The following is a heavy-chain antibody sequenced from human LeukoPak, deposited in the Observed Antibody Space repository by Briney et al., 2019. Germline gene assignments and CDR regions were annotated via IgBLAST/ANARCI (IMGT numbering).Heavy chain of an antibody. CDR2: ISGSGGST. CDR1: GSTFSSYA. D-gene: IGHD5-12*01. V-gene: IGHV3-23*01. CDR3: AKASGYDLHYYYYMDV. J-gene: IGHJ6*03. Sequence: GGSLRLSCAASGSTFSSYAMSWVRQAPGKGLEWVSAISGSGGSTYYADSVKGRFTISRDNSKNTLYLQMNSLRAEDTAVYYCAKASGYDLHYYYYMDVWGKGTTVTVSS.